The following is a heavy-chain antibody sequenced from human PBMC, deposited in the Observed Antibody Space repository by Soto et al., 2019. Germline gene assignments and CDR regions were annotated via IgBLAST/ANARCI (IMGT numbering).Heavy chain of an antibody. CDR1: GGAFNNYI. Sequence: QVQLVQSGAEVKKPGSSVMVSCKASGGAFNNYIFDWVRQAPGQGLEWMGGIIPMFGTPKYAQTFQDRITISADVSTGTAYMELTSLRFDDTAIYYCARGRDQPPVGLYFDSWGEGTRVTVSS. J-gene: IGHJ4*02. CDR3: ARGRDQPPVGLYFDS. D-gene: IGHD1-26*01. V-gene: IGHV1-69*01. CDR2: IIPMFGTP.